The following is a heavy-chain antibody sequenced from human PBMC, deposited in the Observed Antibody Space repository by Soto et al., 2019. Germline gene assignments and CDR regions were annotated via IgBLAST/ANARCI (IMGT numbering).Heavy chain of an antibody. V-gene: IGHV3-15*07. J-gene: IGHJ4*02. CDR2: IKSKTDGGTT. CDR1: GFTFSNAW. CDR3: MSRPGGDFWSGYLYYFDY. D-gene: IGHD3-3*01. Sequence: GGSLRLSCAASGFTFSNAWMNWVRQAPGKGLEWVGRIKSKTDGGTTDYAAPVKGRFTISRDDSKNTLYLQMNSLKTEDTAVYYCMSRPGGDFWSGYLYYFDYWGQGTLVTVSS.